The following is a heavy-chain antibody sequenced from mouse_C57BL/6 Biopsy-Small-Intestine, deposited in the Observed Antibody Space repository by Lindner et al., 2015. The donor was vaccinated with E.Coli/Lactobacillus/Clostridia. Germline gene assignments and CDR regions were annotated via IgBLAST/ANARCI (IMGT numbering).Heavy chain of an antibody. CDR1: GFTFNTYA. V-gene: IGHV10-1*02. D-gene: IGHD1-1*01. J-gene: IGHJ4*01. Sequence: VQLQESGGGLVQPKGSLKLSCAASGFTFNTYAMNWVRQAPGKGLEWVARIRSKINNYATYYADSVKDRFTISRDNAKNSLYLQMSHLKSEDTAMYYCASSHYYDSSYDAMDYWGQGTSVTVSS. CDR3: ASSHYYDSSYDAMDY. CDR2: IRSKINNYAT.